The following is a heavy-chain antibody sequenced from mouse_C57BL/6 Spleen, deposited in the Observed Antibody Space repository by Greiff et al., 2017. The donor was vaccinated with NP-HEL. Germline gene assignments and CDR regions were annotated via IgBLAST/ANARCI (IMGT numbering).Heavy chain of an antibody. D-gene: IGHD2-4*01. CDR3: AREEWQGLRRAMDY. CDR2: IYPSDSET. CDR1: GYTFTSYW. J-gene: IGHJ4*01. Sequence: QVQLQQPGAELVRPGSSVKLSCKASGYTFTSYWMDWVKQRPGQGLEWIGNIYPSDSETHYNQKFKDKATLTVDKSSSTAYMQLSSLTSEDSAVYYCAREEWQGLRRAMDYWGQGTSVTVSS. V-gene: IGHV1-61*01.